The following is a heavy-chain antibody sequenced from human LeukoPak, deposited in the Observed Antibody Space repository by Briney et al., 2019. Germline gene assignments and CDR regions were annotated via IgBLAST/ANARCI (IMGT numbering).Heavy chain of an antibody. CDR3: ARSLWFVPAAQG. Sequence: PSETLSLTCTVSGGSISSSSYYWGWIRQPPGNGLEWIGSIYYSGSTYYNPSLKSRVTISVDTSKNQFSLKLSSVTAADTAVYYCARSLWFVPAAQGWVQGTLVTVSS. V-gene: IGHV4-39*01. D-gene: IGHD2-2*01. J-gene: IGHJ4*02. CDR2: IYYSGST. CDR1: GGSISSSSYY.